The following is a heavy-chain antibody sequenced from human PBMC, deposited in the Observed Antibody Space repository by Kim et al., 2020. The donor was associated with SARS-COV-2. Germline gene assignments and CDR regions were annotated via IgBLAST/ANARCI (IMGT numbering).Heavy chain of an antibody. Sequence: SETLSLTCTVSGGSISSSSYYWGWIRQPPGKGLEWIGSIYYSGSTYYNPSLKSRVTISVDTSKNQFSLKLSSVTAADTAVYYCARLGCTNGVCYFDYWGQGTLVTVSS. D-gene: IGHD2-8*01. CDR3: ARLGCTNGVCYFDY. J-gene: IGHJ4*02. V-gene: IGHV4-39*01. CDR2: IYYSGST. CDR1: GGSISSSSYY.